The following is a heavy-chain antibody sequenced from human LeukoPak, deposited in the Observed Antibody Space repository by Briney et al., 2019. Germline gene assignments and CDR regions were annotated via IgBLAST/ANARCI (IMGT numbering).Heavy chain of an antibody. CDR1: GYTFTKSDY. J-gene: IGHJ4*02. CDR3: ARDSKGGY. CDR2: INPNSGGT. V-gene: IGHV1-2*02. Sequence: GASVKVSCKASGYTFTKSDYMHWVRQAPGQGLEWMGWINPNSGGTNYAQKFQGRVTMTRDTSISTAYMELSRLRSDDTAVYYCARDSKGGYWGQGTLVTVSS.